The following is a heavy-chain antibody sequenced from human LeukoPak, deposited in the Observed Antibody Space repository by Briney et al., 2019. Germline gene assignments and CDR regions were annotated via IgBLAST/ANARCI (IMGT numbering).Heavy chain of an antibody. CDR2: FKSKTDGGAT. J-gene: IGHJ4*02. V-gene: IGHV3-15*01. Sequence: PGGSLRLSCAGSGFPFSKAWMSWVRQAPGEGLEWPGRFKSKTDGGATDYAAPVKGRFSLSRDDSKNTLYLQMNSLKTEDTAVYYCTSDRGIAARPLFDLWGQGTLVTVSS. CDR1: GFPFSKAW. CDR3: TSDRGIAARPLFDL. D-gene: IGHD6-6*01.